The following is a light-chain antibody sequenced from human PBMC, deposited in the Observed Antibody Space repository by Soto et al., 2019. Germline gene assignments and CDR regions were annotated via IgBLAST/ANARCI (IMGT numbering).Light chain of an antibody. Sequence: QSALTQPASVSGSPRQSITISCTGTINDVGGYNFVSWYQQHPGKAPKLMIYDVSNRPSGVSNRFSGSKSGNTASLTISGLQAEDEADYYCSSYTSNSTPVVFGGGTKLTVL. CDR2: DVS. CDR1: INDVGGYNF. CDR3: SSYTSNSTPVV. J-gene: IGLJ2*01. V-gene: IGLV2-14*01.